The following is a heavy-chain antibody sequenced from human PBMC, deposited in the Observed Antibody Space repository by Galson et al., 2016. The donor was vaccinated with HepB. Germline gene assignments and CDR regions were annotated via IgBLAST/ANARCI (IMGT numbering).Heavy chain of an antibody. CDR3: AKDHGVSDWYHDAFDI. CDR2: ISRSGYTT. J-gene: IGHJ3*02. V-gene: IGHV3-23*01. Sequence: SLRLSCAASGFTFSSYAMSWVRQAPGKGLEWVSAISRSGYTTYYADSVKGRFTISRDSSKNTLYLQMNSLRAEDTAVYYCAKDHGVSDWYHDAFDIWGQGTMVTVSS. D-gene: IGHD2-8*01. CDR1: GFTFSSYA.